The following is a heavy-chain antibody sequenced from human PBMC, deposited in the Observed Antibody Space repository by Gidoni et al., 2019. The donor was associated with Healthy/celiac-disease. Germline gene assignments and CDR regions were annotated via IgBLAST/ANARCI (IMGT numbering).Heavy chain of an antibody. D-gene: IGHD2-8*01. CDR1: GGSISSYY. Sequence: QVQLQESGPGLVKPSETLSLTCTVSGGSISSYYWSWIRQPPGKGLEWIGYIYYSGSTNYNPSLKSRVTISVDTSKNQFSLKLSSVTAADTAVYYCARAWVFWGQGTLVTVSS. J-gene: IGHJ4*02. V-gene: IGHV4-59*01. CDR3: ARAWVF. CDR2: IYYSGST.